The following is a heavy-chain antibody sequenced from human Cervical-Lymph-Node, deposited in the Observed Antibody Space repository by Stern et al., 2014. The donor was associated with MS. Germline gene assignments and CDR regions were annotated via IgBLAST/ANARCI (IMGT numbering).Heavy chain of an antibody. CDR2: IHDSGSP. D-gene: IGHD1-26*01. CDR3: ATTRWDLFTWNWFDP. J-gene: IGHJ5*02. V-gene: IGHV4-61*02. CDR1: GGSISSSGYY. Sequence: QMQLVQSGPGLVKPSQTLSLTCTVSGGSISSSGYYWSWIRQPADKGLEWIGRIHDSGSPLSNPSLKSRVPISMDNGKNQVPPKVPSVTAADTAVYYCATTRWDLFTWNWFDPWGQGTLVTVSS.